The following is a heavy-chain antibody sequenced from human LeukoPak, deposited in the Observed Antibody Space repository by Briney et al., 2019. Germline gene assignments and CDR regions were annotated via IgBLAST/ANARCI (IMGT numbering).Heavy chain of an antibody. CDR2: ISGSGGST. CDR1: GFTFSSYA. V-gene: IGHV3-23*01. D-gene: IGHD6-13*01. Sequence: PGGSLRLSCAAPGFTFSSYAMSWVRQAPGKGLEWVSAISGSGGSTYYADSVKGRFTISRDNSKNTLYLQMNSLRAEDTAVYYCAKAGRGSSSQGGWFDPWGQGTLVTVSS. CDR3: AKAGRGSSSQGGWFDP. J-gene: IGHJ5*02.